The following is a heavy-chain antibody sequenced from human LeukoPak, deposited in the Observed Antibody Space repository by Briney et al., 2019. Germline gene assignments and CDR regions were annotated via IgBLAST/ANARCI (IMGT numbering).Heavy chain of an antibody. CDR3: ARDGAQLAFNDAFDI. Sequence: PGGSLRLSCAASGFTFSSYSMNWVRQAPGKGLEWVSYISSSSSTIYYADSVKGRFTISRDNAKDSLYLQMNSLRAEDTAVYYCARDGAQLAFNDAFDIWGQGTMVTVSS. D-gene: IGHD6-6*01. CDR2: ISSSSSTI. V-gene: IGHV3-48*01. J-gene: IGHJ3*02. CDR1: GFTFSSYS.